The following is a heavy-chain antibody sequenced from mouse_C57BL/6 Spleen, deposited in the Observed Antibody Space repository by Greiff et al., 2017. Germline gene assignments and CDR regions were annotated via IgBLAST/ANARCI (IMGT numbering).Heavy chain of an antibody. V-gene: IGHV1-72*01. CDR1: GYTFTSYW. J-gene: IGHJ4*01. Sequence: VQLQQPGAELVKPGASVKLSCKASGYTFTSYWMHWVKQRPGRGLEWIGKIDPTSGGTKYNEKFKSKATLTVDKPSSTAYMQISSLTSEDSGVFCCTRVGSNYGESYYVAMGDWGQGTSVTVSA. CDR3: TRVGSNYGESYYVAMGD. D-gene: IGHD2-5*01. CDR2: IDPTSGGT.